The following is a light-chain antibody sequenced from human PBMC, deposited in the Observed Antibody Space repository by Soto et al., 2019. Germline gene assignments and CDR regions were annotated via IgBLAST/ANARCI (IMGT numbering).Light chain of an antibody. CDR1: QSVSSNY. Sequence: EIVLTQSPGTLSLSPGERATLSCRASQSVSSNYLAWYQQKPGQAPRLLINGASSRATGIPDRFSGSGSGTDFTLTISRLEPEDFAVYYCQQYGSSPLTFGGGTKVEIK. V-gene: IGKV3-20*01. CDR3: QQYGSSPLT. J-gene: IGKJ4*01. CDR2: GAS.